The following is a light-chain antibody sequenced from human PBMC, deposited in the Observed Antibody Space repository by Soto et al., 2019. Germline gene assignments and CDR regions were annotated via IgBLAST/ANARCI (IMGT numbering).Light chain of an antibody. V-gene: IGLV1-51*02. Sequence: QSALTQPPSVSAAPGQKVTISCSGSSFNIGNNYVPWYQHLPGTAPKLLIYETNKRPSGIPDRFSGSKSGTSATLGITGLQTGDEADYYCGTWDSSLSADVFGTGTKVTVL. CDR3: GTWDSSLSADV. CDR1: SFNIGNNY. J-gene: IGLJ1*01. CDR2: ETN.